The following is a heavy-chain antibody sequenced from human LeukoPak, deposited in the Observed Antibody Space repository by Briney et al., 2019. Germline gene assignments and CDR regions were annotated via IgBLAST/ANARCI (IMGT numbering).Heavy chain of an antibody. J-gene: IGHJ4*02. CDR3: VRATVGYYYDSSGYPTAPYSFDS. CDR2: IIPVFGAA. D-gene: IGHD3-22*01. Sequence: SVKVSCKASGGTFTSYAIRWVRQAPGQGLEWMGRIIPVFGAANYAQKFQGRVTITTDESTSTDYMELRSLRSEDTAVYYCVRATVGYYYDSSGYPTAPYSFDSWGQGTLVTVSS. CDR1: GGTFTSYA. V-gene: IGHV1-69*05.